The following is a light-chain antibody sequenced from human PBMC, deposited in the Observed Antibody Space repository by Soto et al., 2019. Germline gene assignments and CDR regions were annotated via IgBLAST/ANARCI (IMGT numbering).Light chain of an antibody. CDR3: MQGTHWPWT. V-gene: IGKV2-30*01. CDR1: QSPLYSDGNTY. CDR2: KVS. Sequence: DVVMTQSPLSLPVTLGQPASISCRSSQSPLYSDGNTYLSWFQQRPGQSPRRLSYKVSNRDSGVPDRFSGSGSGTDFTLKISRVEAEDVGVYYCMQGTHWPWTFGQGTKVEIK. J-gene: IGKJ1*01.